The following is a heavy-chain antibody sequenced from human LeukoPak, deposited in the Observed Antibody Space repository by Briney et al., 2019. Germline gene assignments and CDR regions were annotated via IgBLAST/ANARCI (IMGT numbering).Heavy chain of an antibody. CDR3: AQSLGSGNWIGNWFDP. D-gene: IGHD1-1*01. CDR2: IYYTGRT. V-gene: IGHV4-39*01. Sequence: SETLSLTCTVSGGSISSSSHSWGWIRQPPGKGLEWTGTIYYTGRTYYNPSLESRLTISVDTSKNQFSLKLTSVTAADTAIYYCAQSLGSGNWIGNWFDPWGQGTLVTVCS. CDR1: GGSISSSSHS. J-gene: IGHJ5*02.